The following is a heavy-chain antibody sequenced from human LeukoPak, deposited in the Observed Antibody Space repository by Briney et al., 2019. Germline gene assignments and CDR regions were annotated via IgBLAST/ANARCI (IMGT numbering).Heavy chain of an antibody. CDR3: ARDRADTAMGYFYYYGMDV. CDR1: GYTFTSYD. CDR2: ISTTNGNT. V-gene: IGHV1-18*01. D-gene: IGHD5-18*01. J-gene: IGHJ6*02. Sequence: GASVKVSCKASGYTFTSYDINWVRQAPGQGLEWMGWISTTNGNTKDVQKFQGRVTMTRDTSTNTVYMELRSLRSDDTAVYYCARDRADTAMGYFYYYGMDVWGQGTTVTVSS.